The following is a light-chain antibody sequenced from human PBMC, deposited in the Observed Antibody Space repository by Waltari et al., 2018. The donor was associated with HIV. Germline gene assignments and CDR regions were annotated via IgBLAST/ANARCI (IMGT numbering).Light chain of an antibody. J-gene: IGKJ5*01. Sequence: DIVLTQSPDLLPVSLGARATIKCKASRRVLYLSNKKNYLCWYQQRRGQSPRLLIYWGSTRPSGGHDRFSGSGSGPDFVLTIENLRAEDLALYFCQQYYSESMTFCQGTRLE. CDR1: RRVLYLSNKKNY. CDR2: WGS. CDR3: QQYYSESMT. V-gene: IGKV4-1*01.